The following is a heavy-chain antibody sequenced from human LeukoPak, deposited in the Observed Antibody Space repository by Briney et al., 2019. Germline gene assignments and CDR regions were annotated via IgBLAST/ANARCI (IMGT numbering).Heavy chain of an antibody. V-gene: IGHV4-59*08. CDR3: ARLDPPFYSDSRGFDS. Sequence: SETLSLTCTVSSGSIRSYSWSWIRQPPGKGLEWIGHVYYSGSTDYNPSLKSRVTISVDTSKNQFSLNLTSVTAADTAVYYCARLDPPFYSDSRGFDSWGQGTPVTVSS. CDR2: VYYSGST. J-gene: IGHJ4*02. D-gene: IGHD3-22*01. CDR1: SGSIRSYS.